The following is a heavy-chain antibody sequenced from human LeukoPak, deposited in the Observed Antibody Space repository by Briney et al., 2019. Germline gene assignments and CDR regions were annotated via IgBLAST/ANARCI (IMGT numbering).Heavy chain of an antibody. CDR2: ISAYNGNT. D-gene: IGHD6-19*01. CDR3: ARSPSGWYGDY. V-gene: IGHV1-18*01. J-gene: IGHJ4*02. Sequence: ASVKVSCKASGYTFTSYGISWVRQAPGQGLEWMGWISAYNGNTNYAQKLQGRVTMTTDTSTSTVYMELSRLTSDDTAVYYCARSPSGWYGDYWGQGTLVTVSS. CDR1: GYTFTSYG.